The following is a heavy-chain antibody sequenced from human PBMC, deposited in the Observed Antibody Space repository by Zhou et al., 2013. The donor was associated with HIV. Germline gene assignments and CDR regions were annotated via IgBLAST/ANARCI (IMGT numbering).Heavy chain of an antibody. Sequence: QVRLVQSGDEVKKPGASVKVSCKTTGYTFNRYDVSWVRQAPGQGLEWMGWINGGNGNTKYSQKFQGRVTITRDKSASTAYMELRSLRSDDTAVYYCARDGYGGNSPLWGQGTLVTVSS. V-gene: IGHV1-18*01. CDR3: ARDGYGGNSPL. D-gene: IGHD4-17*01. CDR1: GYTFNRYD. J-gene: IGHJ4*02. CDR2: INGGNGNT.